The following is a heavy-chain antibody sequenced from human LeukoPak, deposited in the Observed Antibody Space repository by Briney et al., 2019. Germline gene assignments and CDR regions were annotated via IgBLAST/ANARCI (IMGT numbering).Heavy chain of an antibody. CDR3: AKDSLRWSYFYYGMDV. Sequence: GGSLRLSCAASGFTLSSYGMHWVRQAPGKGLEWVAVISYAGSNKYYVDSVKGRFTISRDNSKNTPYLQMNSLRAEDTAVYYCAKDSLRWSYFYYGMDVWGQGTTVTVSS. D-gene: IGHD4-23*01. V-gene: IGHV3-30*18. J-gene: IGHJ6*02. CDR2: ISYAGSNK. CDR1: GFTLSSYG.